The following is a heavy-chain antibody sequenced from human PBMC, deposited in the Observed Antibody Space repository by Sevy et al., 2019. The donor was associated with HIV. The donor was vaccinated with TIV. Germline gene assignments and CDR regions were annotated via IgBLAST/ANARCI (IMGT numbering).Heavy chain of an antibody. V-gene: IGHV1-8*01. CDR1: GYTFTSYD. J-gene: IGHJ5*02. D-gene: IGHD1-20*01. CDR2: MNPNSGNT. CDR3: TRRDYNWNDYGWFDP. Sequence: ASVKVSCKASGYTFTSYDINWVRQATGQGLEWMGRMNPNSGNTGYAQKFQGRVTMTRNTSISTANMGLSSLRSEDTAEYYCTRRDYNWNDYGWFDPWGQGTLVTVSS.